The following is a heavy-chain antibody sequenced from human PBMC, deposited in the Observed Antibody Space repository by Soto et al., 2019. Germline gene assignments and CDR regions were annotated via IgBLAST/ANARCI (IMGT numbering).Heavy chain of an antibody. J-gene: IGHJ4*01. CDR3: AKSYDSSGYYCLDV. V-gene: IGHV3-23*01. D-gene: IGHD3-22*01. CDR2: INIGGSS. Sequence: GGSLRLSCSASGSTFSSYATSWVRQAPGRGLEWVSSINIGGSSYYADSVKGRFTISRDNSKNTLYLRMNSLRAEDAAIYYCAKSYDSSGYYCLDVWGHGTLVTVSS. CDR1: GSTFSSYA.